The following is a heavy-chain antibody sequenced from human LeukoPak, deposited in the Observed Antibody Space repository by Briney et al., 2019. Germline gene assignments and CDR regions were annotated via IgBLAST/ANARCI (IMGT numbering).Heavy chain of an antibody. CDR2: ISYDGSNK. CDR1: GFTFSSYA. V-gene: IGHV3-30-3*01. D-gene: IGHD3-22*01. CDR3: ARGGYDSSGYYYFDY. Sequence: PGGSLRLSCEASGFTFSSYAMHWVRQAPGKGLEWVAVISYDGSNKYYADSVKGRFTISRDNSKNTLYLQMNSLRAEDTAVYYCARGGYDSSGYYYFDYWGQGTLVTVSS. J-gene: IGHJ4*02.